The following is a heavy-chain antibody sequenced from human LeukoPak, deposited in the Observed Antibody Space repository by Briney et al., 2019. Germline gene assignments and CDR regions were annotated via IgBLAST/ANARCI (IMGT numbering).Heavy chain of an antibody. D-gene: IGHD2-2*01. Sequence: GGSLRLSCTASGFTFSDYYMSWIRQAPGKGLEWVSYISSSGSTIYYADSVKGRFTISRDNAKKSLNPQMNCLRAEDTAVYYCARDIRVVVPAAPDYWGQGTLVTVSS. CDR1: GFTFSDYY. V-gene: IGHV3-11*04. CDR2: ISSSGSTI. J-gene: IGHJ4*02. CDR3: ARDIRVVVPAAPDY.